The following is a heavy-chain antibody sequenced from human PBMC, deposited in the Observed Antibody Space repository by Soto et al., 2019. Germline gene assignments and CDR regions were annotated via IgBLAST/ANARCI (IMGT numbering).Heavy chain of an antibody. CDR2: IYHSGST. J-gene: IGHJ2*01. V-gene: IGHV4-4*02. CDR1: GGSISSSNW. Sequence: TLSLTCAVSGGSISSSNWWGWVRQPPGKGLEWIGEIYHSGSTNYNPSLTSRVTISVDKSKKQFSLKMSSVTAADTAVYYCARVQGGLYYDDSSEDWYCELWGRGTLVTVSS. D-gene: IGHD3-22*01. CDR3: ARVQGGLYYDDSSEDWYCEL.